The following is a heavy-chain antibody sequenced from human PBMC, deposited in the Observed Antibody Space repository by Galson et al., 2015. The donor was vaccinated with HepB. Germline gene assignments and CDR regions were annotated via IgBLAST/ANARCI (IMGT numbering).Heavy chain of an antibody. CDR1: GFTFSSYS. CDR2: ISSSSSTI. Sequence: SLRLSCAASGFTFSSYSMNWVRQAPGKGLEWVSYISSSSSTIYYADSVKGRFTISRDNAKNSLYLQMNSLRAEDTAVYYCARSAGGSFPPGAFDIWDQGTMVTVSS. V-gene: IGHV3-48*04. J-gene: IGHJ3*02. CDR3: ARSAGGSFPPGAFDI. D-gene: IGHD2-15*01.